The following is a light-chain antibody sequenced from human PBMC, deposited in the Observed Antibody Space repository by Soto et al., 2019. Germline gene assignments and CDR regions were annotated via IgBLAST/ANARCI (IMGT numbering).Light chain of an antibody. V-gene: IGLV2-14*01. CDR2: EVS. Sequence: QSALTQPASVSGSPGQSITISCTGTSSDVGGYDFVSWYQQNPGKAPKLMIYEVSNRPSGVSNRFSGSKSGNTASLTISGLQPEDEADYYCSSYTRRTTIGLFGGGTKLTVL. CDR1: SSDVGGYDF. J-gene: IGLJ2*01. CDR3: SSYTRRTTIGL.